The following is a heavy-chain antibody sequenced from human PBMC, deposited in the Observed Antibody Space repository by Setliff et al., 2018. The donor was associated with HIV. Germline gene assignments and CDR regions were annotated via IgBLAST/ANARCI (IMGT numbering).Heavy chain of an antibody. CDR2: ICPYNGDA. CDR1: GYPFTSYG. CDR3: ARMQAYYNFWRSTYYFDY. V-gene: IGHV1-18*01. Sequence: ASVKVSCKASGYPFTSYGICWVRQAPGHGLQWRGYICPYNGDAYYAEKFQGSVTMTTDTSTTAVSMELTNLRSDDTAVYFCARMQAYYNFWRSTYYFDYWGQGTPVTVSS. J-gene: IGHJ4*02. D-gene: IGHD3-3*01.